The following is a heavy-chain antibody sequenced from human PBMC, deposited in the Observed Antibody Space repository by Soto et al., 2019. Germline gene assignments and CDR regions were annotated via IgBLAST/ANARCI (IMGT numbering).Heavy chain of an antibody. CDR2: LSHSGTTI. Sequence: GGSLRLSCVVSGFPLSVYEIKWVREARGKGLEWVSYLSHSGTTIYYSDSVKRRFNVFRDNAKDSLFLQMISLRAEETDIYYCARDFSGAWGQGTLVTVSS. D-gene: IGHD3-10*01. CDR1: GFPLSVYE. V-gene: IGHV3-48*03. J-gene: IGHJ5*02. CDR3: ARDFSGA.